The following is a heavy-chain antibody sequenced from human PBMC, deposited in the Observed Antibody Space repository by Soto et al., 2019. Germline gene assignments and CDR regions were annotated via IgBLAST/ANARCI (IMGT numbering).Heavy chain of an antibody. CDR2: IRGSGDST. V-gene: IGHV3-23*01. CDR1: GFTFSSYA. J-gene: IGHJ6*02. CDR3: AKERTYYYGSGSYHHYGMDV. D-gene: IGHD3-10*01. Sequence: PGGSLRLSCAASGFTFSSYAVSWVRQAPGKGLEWVSSIRGSGDSTQYADSVKGRFTISRDNSKNTLYLQMNSLRAEDTAVYYCAKERTYYYGSGSYHHYGMDVWGQGTTVTVSS.